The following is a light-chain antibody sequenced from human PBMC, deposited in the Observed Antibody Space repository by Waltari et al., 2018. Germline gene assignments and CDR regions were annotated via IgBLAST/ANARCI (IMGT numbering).Light chain of an antibody. CDR3: CSYGGYNTPWV. CDR2: ETT. J-gene: IGLJ3*02. V-gene: IGLV2-23*01. CDR1: SSDVGNYNL. Sequence: QSALTQPASVSGSPGPSITISCTGTSSDVGNYNLVSWYQQHPGHAPKLIIYETTKRPSGVSNRFSGSKSGNTASLAVSGLQTEDEAEYYCCSYGGYNTPWVFGGGTKLTVL.